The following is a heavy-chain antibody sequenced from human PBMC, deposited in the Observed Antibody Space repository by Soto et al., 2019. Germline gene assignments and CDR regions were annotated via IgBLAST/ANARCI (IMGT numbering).Heavy chain of an antibody. CDR3: VAGPDRAKSAY. J-gene: IGHJ4*01. V-gene: IGHV4-59*01. Sequence: SETLSLTCTVSGGSISSYYWSWIRQPPGKGLEWIGYIYHSGSTSYNPSLKNRVTISADTSKNQFSLRLISVTAADTAVYYCVAGPDRAKSAYWGQGTLVTVSS. CDR2: IYHSGST. CDR1: GGSISSYY.